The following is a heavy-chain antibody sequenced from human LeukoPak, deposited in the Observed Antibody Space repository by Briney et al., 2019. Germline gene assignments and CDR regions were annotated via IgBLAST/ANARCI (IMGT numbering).Heavy chain of an antibody. CDR1: GYTLTELS. Sequence: ASVKASCKVSGYTLTELSMHWVRQAPGKGLEWMGGFDPEDGETIYAQKFQGRVTMTEDTSTDTAYMELSSLRSEDTAVYYCATTLPRSTSSYYYYYYMDVWGKGTTVTVSS. CDR2: FDPEDGET. CDR3: ATTLPRSTSSYYYYYYMDV. V-gene: IGHV1-24*01. D-gene: IGHD2-2*01. J-gene: IGHJ6*03.